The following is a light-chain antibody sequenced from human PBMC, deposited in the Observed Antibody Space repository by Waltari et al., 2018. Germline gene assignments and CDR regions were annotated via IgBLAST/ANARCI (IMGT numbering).Light chain of an antibody. CDR3: TSHAGSNNHVV. J-gene: IGLJ2*01. V-gene: IGLV2-8*01. Sequence: QSALTQPPSASGSPGQSVTISCTGTSSDVGGYNYVSWYQQHPGKAPKLMIYEVSERPPGVPARFSGSKSGNTASLTVSGLQAEDEAAYYCTSHAGSNNHVVFGGGTKLTVL. CDR2: EVS. CDR1: SSDVGGYNY.